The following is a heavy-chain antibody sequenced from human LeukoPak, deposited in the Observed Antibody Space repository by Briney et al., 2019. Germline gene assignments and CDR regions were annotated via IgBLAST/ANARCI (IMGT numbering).Heavy chain of an antibody. CDR1: GITLSNNG. D-gene: IGHD3-22*01. V-gene: IGHV3-23*01. CDR3: AKRGVVIRVILVGFHKEAYYFDS. Sequence: PGGSLRLSCAVSGITLSNNGMGWVRPAPGKGLEWVAGISGSGGSTNYTDSVKGRFTVSRDNRTNTLFLQINSLTAEDTAVYFCAKRGVVIRVILVGFHKEAYYFDSWGQGALVTVSS. J-gene: IGHJ4*02. CDR2: ISGSGGST.